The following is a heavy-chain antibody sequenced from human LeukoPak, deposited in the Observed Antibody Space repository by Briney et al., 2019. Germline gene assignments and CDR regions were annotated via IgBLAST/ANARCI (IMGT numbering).Heavy chain of an antibody. V-gene: IGHV4-39*07. J-gene: IGHJ3*02. CDR2: ISYSGST. Sequence: PSETLSLTCTVSDGSISSSDYYWGWIRQPPGKGLEWIGSISYSGSTYYNPSLKSRVTISVDTSKNQFSLKLSSVTAADTAVYYCARTGDAFDIWGQGTMVTVSS. CDR1: DGSISSSDYY. D-gene: IGHD1-1*01. CDR3: ARTGDAFDI.